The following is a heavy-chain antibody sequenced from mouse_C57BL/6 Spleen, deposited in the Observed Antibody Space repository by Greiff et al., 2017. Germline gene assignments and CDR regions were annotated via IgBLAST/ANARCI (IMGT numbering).Heavy chain of an antibody. V-gene: IGHV1-15*01. CDR2: IDPETGGT. J-gene: IGHJ3*01. CDR1: GYTFTDYE. Sequence: VKLQQSGAELVRPGASVTLSCKASGYTFTDYEMHWVKQTPVHGLEWIGAIDPETGGTAYNQKFKGKAILTADKSSSTAYMELRSLTSEDSAVYYCTRAGYYGSSFAWFAYWGQGTLVTVSA. CDR3: TRAGYYGSSFAWFAY. D-gene: IGHD1-1*01.